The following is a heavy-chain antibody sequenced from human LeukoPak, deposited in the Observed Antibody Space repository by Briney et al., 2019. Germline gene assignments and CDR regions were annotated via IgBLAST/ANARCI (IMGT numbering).Heavy chain of an antibody. J-gene: IGHJ4*02. Sequence: SETLSLTCAVSGGSISSGGYSWSWIRQPPGKGLEWIGYIYYSGSTDYNPSLKSRVTISVDTSKNQFSLKLSSVTAADTAVYYCASAYSSSWYRYWGQGTLVTVSS. V-gene: IGHV4-61*08. CDR3: ASAYSSSWYRY. D-gene: IGHD6-13*01. CDR1: GGSISSGGYS. CDR2: IYYSGST.